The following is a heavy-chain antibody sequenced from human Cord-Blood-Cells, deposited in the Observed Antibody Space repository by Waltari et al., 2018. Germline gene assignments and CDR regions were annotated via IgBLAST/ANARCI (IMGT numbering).Heavy chain of an antibody. CDR3: ARYDWPYWYFDL. Sequence: QLQLQESGPGLVKPSETLSLTCTVSGGSISSSSYYWGWIRQPPGKGLDWIGSIYYSGTTSHNPPLKSRVTISVDTSKNQFSLKLSSVTAADTAVYYCARYDWPYWYFDLWGRGTLVTVSS. CDR2: IYYSGTT. CDR1: GGSISSSSYY. J-gene: IGHJ2*01. D-gene: IGHD1-1*01. V-gene: IGHV4-39*01.